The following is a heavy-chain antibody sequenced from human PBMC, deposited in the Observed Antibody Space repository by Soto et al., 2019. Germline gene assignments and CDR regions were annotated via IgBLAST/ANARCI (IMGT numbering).Heavy chain of an antibody. Sequence: EVQLVESGGGLVQPGGSLRLSCVASGFSFRNYWMHWVRQAPGKGLVWVSRIKDDGSSTSYADSVKGRFSISRDNAKNTLYLQMNSLRAEDTAVYYCARRFREVSGYYPLDPWGQGTLVIVSS. J-gene: IGHJ5*02. CDR3: ARRFREVSGYYPLDP. CDR2: IKDDGSST. CDR1: GFSFRNYW. D-gene: IGHD3-22*01. V-gene: IGHV3-74*01.